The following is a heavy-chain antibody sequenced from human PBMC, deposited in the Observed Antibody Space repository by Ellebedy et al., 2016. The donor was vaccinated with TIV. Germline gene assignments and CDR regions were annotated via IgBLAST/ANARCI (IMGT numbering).Heavy chain of an antibody. CDR1: GFTFNSYW. CDR3: ARITISPGFYHDY. V-gene: IGHV3-7*03. Sequence: PGGSLRLSCTVSGFTFNSYWMSWVRQAPGKVLEWVATIKKDGSDKYHVDSMKGRFTISRDNAQNLLYLQMNSLRADDTAVYYCARITISPGFYHDYWGQGALVTVSS. J-gene: IGHJ4*02. CDR2: IKKDGSDK. D-gene: IGHD3-3*01.